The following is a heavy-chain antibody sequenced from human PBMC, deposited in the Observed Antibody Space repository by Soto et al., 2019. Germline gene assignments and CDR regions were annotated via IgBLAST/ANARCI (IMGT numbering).Heavy chain of an antibody. Sequence: QVQLVQSGAEVKKPGSSVKVSCKASGGTFSSYTISWVRQAPGQGLEWMGRIIPILGIANYAQKFQGSVTITADKSTSTAYMELSSLRSEDTAVYYCARDPGRYSGYDFDYWGQGTLVTVSS. CDR1: GGTFSSYT. CDR2: IIPILGIA. D-gene: IGHD5-12*01. V-gene: IGHV1-69*08. CDR3: ARDPGRYSGYDFDY. J-gene: IGHJ4*02.